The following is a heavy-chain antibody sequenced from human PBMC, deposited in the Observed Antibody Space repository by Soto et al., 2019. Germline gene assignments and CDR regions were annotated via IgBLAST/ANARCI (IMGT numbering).Heavy chain of an antibody. J-gene: IGHJ4*02. CDR3: ARKAGSGSSFLDY. V-gene: IGHV4-39*01. D-gene: IGHD3-10*01. CDR1: GGSISSSNYY. CDR2: VYYNGNT. Sequence: QLQLQESGPGLVKPSETLSLTCTVSGGSISSSNYYWGWIRQPPGKGLEWIGSVYYNGNTYYNPSLQSRVTISVDTSKNQFSLKLSSVTAADRAVYYCARKAGSGSSFLDYWGQGTLVTVSS.